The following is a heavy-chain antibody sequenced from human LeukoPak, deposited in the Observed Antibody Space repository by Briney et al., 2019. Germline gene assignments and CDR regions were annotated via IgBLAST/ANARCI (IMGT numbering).Heavy chain of an antibody. CDR2: IYNSGNT. CDR1: GGSINSYY. V-gene: IGHV4-59*01. Sequence: SETLSLTCTVSGGSINSYYWTWIRQPPGKGLEWIGNIYNSGNTNYNPSLKSRVTISVDTSKNQFSLELNSVTAADTAVYYCARESGSYLWRSWLNPWGQGTLVTVSS. D-gene: IGHD3-16*01. J-gene: IGHJ5*02. CDR3: ARESGSYLWRSWLNP.